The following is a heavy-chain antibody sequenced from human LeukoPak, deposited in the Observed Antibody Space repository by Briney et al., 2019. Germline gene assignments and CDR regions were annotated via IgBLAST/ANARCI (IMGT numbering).Heavy chain of an antibody. CDR2: IYHSGST. D-gene: IGHD2-15*01. J-gene: IGHJ4*02. CDR1: GGSLSSYY. V-gene: IGHV4-59*08. CDR3: ARQGLSPLHY. Sequence: SETLSLTCTVSGGSLSSYYWSWIRQPPGKGLEWIGYIYHSGSTNYNPSLKSRVTISMDTSKNQFSLKLSSVTAADTAVYYCARQGLSPLHYWGQGTLVTVSS.